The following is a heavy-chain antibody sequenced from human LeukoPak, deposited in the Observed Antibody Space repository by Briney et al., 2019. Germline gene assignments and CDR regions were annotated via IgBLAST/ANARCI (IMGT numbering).Heavy chain of an antibody. J-gene: IGHJ5*02. D-gene: IGHD3-22*01. Sequence: PGGSLRLSCAASGFSFSTYTMNWVRQAPGKGLDWVSYISSSSSTIYYADSVKGRFTISRHNSKNTLYLQMNSLRAEDTAVYYCARGDSLDPWGQGTLVTVSS. CDR1: GFSFSTYT. CDR2: ISSSSSTI. V-gene: IGHV3-48*01. CDR3: ARGDSLDP.